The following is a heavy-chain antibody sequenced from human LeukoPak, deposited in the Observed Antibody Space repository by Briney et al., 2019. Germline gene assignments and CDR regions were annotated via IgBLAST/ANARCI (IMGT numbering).Heavy chain of an antibody. J-gene: IGHJ6*02. Sequence: QPGGSLRLSCAASGFTFSGSAMHWVRQASGKGLEWVGRTRSKANSYATAYAASVKGRFTISRDDSKNTAYLQMNSLKTEDTAVYYCTRPDLYYYYGMDVWGQGTTVTVSS. V-gene: IGHV3-73*01. CDR3: TRPDLYYYYGMDV. CDR1: GFTFSGSA. CDR2: TRSKANSYAT.